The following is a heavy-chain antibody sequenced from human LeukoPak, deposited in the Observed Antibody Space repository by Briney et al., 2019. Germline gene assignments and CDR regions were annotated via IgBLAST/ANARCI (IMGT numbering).Heavy chain of an antibody. CDR1: GLTLITNS. D-gene: IGHD3-10*01. Sequence: PGGSLRLSCVVPGLTLITNSMTSVPQAPAKGLERVSAIYSGDNTLNADSVKCRFIISRDSSKNTLYLQMNTLRAEDTAVYYCARVLGNYYESWFDPWGQGALVTVSS. CDR3: ARVLGNYYESWFDP. CDR2: IYSGDNT. V-gene: IGHV3-53*01. J-gene: IGHJ5*02.